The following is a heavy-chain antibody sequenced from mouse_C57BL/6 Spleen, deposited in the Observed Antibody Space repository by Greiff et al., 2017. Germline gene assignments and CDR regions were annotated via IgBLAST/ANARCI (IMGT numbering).Heavy chain of an antibody. V-gene: IGHV1-15*01. CDR3: TRGPYGSFYFDY. J-gene: IGHJ2*01. CDR1: GYTFTDYE. CDR2: IDPETGGT. Sequence: VQLQQSGAELVRPGASVTLSCKASGYTFTDYEMHWVKQTPVHGLEWIGAIDPETGGTAYNQKFKGKAILTADKSSSTAYMELRSLTSEDSAVYYCTRGPYGSFYFDYWGQGTTLTVSS. D-gene: IGHD1-1*01.